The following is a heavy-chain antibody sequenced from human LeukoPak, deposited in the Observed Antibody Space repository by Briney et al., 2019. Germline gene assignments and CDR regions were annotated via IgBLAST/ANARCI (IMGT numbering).Heavy chain of an antibody. Sequence: GRSLRLSCAASGFTFSSYAMHRVRQAPGKGLEWVAVISYDGSNKYYADSVKGRFTISRDNSKNTLYLQMNSLRAEDTAVYYCARDLNQWEPYYYGMDVWGQGTTVTVSS. J-gene: IGHJ6*02. D-gene: IGHD1-26*01. CDR1: GFTFSSYA. V-gene: IGHV3-30-3*01. CDR3: ARDLNQWEPYYYGMDV. CDR2: ISYDGSNK.